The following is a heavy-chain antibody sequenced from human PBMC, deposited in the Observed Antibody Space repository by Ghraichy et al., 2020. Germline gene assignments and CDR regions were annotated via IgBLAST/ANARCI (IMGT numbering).Heavy chain of an antibody. Sequence: SETLSLTCDVHGGSFSDYFWTWIRQPPGKGLEWIGEIKHSGNTNYNPSLKSRVTISVDTSKTQFSLRLRSVTAADTAVYYCARRGSGSHWSLPEGRYYYFDCWGQGTLVTVSS. V-gene: IGHV4-34*01. D-gene: IGHD1-26*01. CDR3: ARRGSGSHWSLPEGRYYYFDC. CDR1: GGSFSDYF. CDR2: IKHSGNT. J-gene: IGHJ4*02.